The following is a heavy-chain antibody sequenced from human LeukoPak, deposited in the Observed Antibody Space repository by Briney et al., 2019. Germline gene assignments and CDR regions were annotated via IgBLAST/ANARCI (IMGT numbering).Heavy chain of an antibody. CDR2: INGGGDKT. Sequence: QSGGSLRLSCAASRFSFTSYAMSWVRQAPGKGLEWVSGINGGGDKTYYRDSVKGRITISRDNSKNTLYLQMNSLRAEDTAIYYCAKSRGSTLFDSWGQGTLVTVSS. J-gene: IGHJ4*02. CDR1: RFSFTSYA. V-gene: IGHV3-23*01. CDR3: AKSRGSTLFDS. D-gene: IGHD1-26*01.